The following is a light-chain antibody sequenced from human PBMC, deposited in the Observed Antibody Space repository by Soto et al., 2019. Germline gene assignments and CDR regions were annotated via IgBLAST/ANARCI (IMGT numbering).Light chain of an antibody. V-gene: IGKV1-5*03. J-gene: IGKJ2*01. CDR1: QSISNW. CDR2: KAS. CDR3: QQYDSYPFT. Sequence: DIQMTQSPSTLSASVGDRVTISFRASQSISNWLAWYQLKPGKAPNVLIYKASSLETWVPSRFSGGGSGTEFTLTISSMPPADIATYYCQQYDSYPFTFGQGTKLAIK.